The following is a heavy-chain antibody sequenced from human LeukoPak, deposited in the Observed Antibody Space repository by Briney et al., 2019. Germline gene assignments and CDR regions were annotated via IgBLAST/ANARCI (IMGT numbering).Heavy chain of an antibody. J-gene: IGHJ4*02. D-gene: IGHD2-2*01. CDR1: GFTVSSNY. CDR3: ARGYCSSTSCYAGGYYFDY. CDR2: IYSGGTT. Sequence: GESLKISCAASGFTVSSNYMNWVRQAPGKGLEWVSVIYSGGTTYYADSVKGRFTISRDNSKNTLYLQMNSLRAEDTAVYYCARGYCSSTSCYAGGYYFDYWGQGTLVTVSS. V-gene: IGHV3-66*01.